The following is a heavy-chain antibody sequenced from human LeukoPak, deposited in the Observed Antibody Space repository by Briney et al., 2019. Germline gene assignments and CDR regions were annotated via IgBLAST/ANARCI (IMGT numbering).Heavy chain of an antibody. J-gene: IGHJ4*02. CDR3: AAISYSGTWPVGY. CDR1: VFTFSSYA. D-gene: IGHD6-25*01. Sequence: GGSLRLSRAASVFTFSSYAISWVRQAPGEGLEWVSGISAGGDTTYTADSVRGRFTISRDNSNNTLYLQMNTLTAEDTAVYYCAAISYSGTWPVGYWGQGILVTVTA. V-gene: IGHV3-23*01. CDR2: ISAGGDTT.